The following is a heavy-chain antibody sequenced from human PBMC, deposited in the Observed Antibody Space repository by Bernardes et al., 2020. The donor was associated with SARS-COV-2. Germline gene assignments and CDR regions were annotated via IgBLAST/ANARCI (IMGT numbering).Heavy chain of an antibody. CDR2: IYRDDDK. CDR1: LFPLSTSAVG. D-gene: IGHD3-16*01. V-gene: IGHV2-5*02. CDR3: AHRRGGWVSTYFDY. Sequence: SGLPLAKPTQTLTLPCTFSLFPLSTSAVGVGWIRHPPGKALEWLALIYRDDDKRYSPSLKSRLTITKDTSKNQVVLTMTNMDPVDTATYYCAHRRGGWVSTYFDYWGQGTLVTVSS. J-gene: IGHJ4*02.